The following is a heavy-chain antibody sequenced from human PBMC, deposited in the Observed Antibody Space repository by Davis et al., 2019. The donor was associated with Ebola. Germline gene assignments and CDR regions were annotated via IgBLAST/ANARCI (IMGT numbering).Heavy chain of an antibody. V-gene: IGHV1-46*01. CDR2: INPSGGST. J-gene: IGHJ5*02. CDR3: ARDRRIAVAGRAWFDP. D-gene: IGHD6-19*01. Sequence: ASVKVSCKASGYTFTSYYMHWVRQAPGQGLEWMGIINPSGGSTSYAQKFQGRVTMTRDTSISTAYMELSRLRSDDTAVYYCARDRRIAVAGRAWFDPWGQGTLVTVSS. CDR1: GYTFTSYY.